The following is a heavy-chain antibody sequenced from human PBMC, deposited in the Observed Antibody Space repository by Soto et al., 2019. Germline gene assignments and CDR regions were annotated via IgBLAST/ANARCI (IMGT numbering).Heavy chain of an antibody. CDR1: GYTFTSYY. CDR3: ARFPRRAGSPNEDVGGY. CDR2: INPSGGST. V-gene: IGHV1-46*01. J-gene: IGHJ4*02. D-gene: IGHD3-16*01. Sequence: ASVKVSCKASGYTFTSYYMHWVRQAPGQGLEWMGIINPSGGSTSYAQKFQGRVTMTRDTSTSTVYMELSSLRSEDTAVYYCARFPRRAGSPNEDVGGYWGRRPRGPVSS.